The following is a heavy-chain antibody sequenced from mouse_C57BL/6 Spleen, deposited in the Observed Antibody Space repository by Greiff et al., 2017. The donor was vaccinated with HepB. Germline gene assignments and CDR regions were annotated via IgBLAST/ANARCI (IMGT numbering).Heavy chain of an antibody. Sequence: EVQLQQSGPELVKPGASVKMSCKASGYTFTDYNMHWVKQSHGKSLEWIGYINPNNGGTSYNQKFKGKATLTVNKSSSTAYMELRSLTSEDSAVYYCCYDYDEGFAYWGQGTLVTVSA. V-gene: IGHV1-22*01. D-gene: IGHD2-4*01. CDR3: CYDYDEGFAY. J-gene: IGHJ3*01. CDR2: INPNNGGT. CDR1: GYTFTDYN.